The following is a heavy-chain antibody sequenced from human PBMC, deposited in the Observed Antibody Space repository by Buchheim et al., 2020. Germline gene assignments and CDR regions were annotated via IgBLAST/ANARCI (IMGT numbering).Heavy chain of an antibody. CDR3: ASPHRDGSGGYGMDV. D-gene: IGHD3-10*01. V-gene: IGHV1-46*03. CDR2: INPSGGST. CDR1: GYTFTSYY. J-gene: IGHJ6*02. Sequence: QVQLVQSGAEVKKPGASVKVSCKASGYTFTSYYMHWVRQAPGQGLEWMGIINPSGGSTSYAQKFQGRGTMTRDTATSTVYMELSSLRSEDTAVYYCASPHRDGSGGYGMDVWGQGTT.